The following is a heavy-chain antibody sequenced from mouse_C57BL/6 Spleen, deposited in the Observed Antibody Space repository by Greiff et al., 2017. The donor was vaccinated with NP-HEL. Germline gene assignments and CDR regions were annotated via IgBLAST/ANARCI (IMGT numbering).Heavy chain of an antibody. V-gene: IGHV7-1*01. CDR1: GFTFSDFY. CDR3: ARDEVRSWYFDV. D-gene: IGHD2-14*01. J-gene: IGHJ1*03. Sequence: EVKLMESGGGLVQSGRSLRLSCATSGFTFSDFYMEWVRQAPGKGLEWIAASRNKANDYTTEYSASVKGRFIVSRDTSQSILYLQMNALRAEDTAIYYCARDEVRSWYFDVWGTGTTVTVSS. CDR2: SRNKANDYTT.